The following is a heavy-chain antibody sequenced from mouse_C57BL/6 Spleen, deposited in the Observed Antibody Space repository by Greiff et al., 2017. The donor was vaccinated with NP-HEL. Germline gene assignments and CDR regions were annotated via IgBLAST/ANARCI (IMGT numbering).Heavy chain of an antibody. V-gene: IGHV1-64*01. CDR2: IHPNSGST. D-gene: IGHD1-1*01. CDR1: GYTFTSSW. CDR3: ASPYYYGSSLYAMDY. J-gene: IGHJ4*01. Sequence: VQLQQPGAELVKPGASVKLSCKASGYTFTSSWMHWVQQRPGHGLEWIGMIHPNSGSTNYNEKFKSNATLTVDQSSSTAYMQLSRRTSEDSAVYDCASPYYYGSSLYAMDYWGQGTSVTVSS.